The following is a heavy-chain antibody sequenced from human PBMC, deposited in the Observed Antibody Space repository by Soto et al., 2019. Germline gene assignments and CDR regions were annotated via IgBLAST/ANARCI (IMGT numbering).Heavy chain of an antibody. Sequence: ASVKVSCKASGGTFSSYAISWVRQAPGQGLEWMGGIIPIFGTANYAQKFQGRVTITADESTSTAYMELSSLRSEDTAVYYCASITIFGVVIPVYYYYGMDVWGQGTTATVSS. CDR1: GGTFSSYA. CDR3: ASITIFGVVIPVYYYYGMDV. J-gene: IGHJ6*02. D-gene: IGHD3-3*01. V-gene: IGHV1-69*13. CDR2: IIPIFGTA.